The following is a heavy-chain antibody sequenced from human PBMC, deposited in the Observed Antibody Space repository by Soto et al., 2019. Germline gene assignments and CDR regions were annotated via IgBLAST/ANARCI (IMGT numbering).Heavy chain of an antibody. CDR2: INAGNGNT. CDR3: ARGPNPYYFDY. J-gene: IGHJ4*02. CDR1: GYTFTSYA. V-gene: IGHV1-3*01. Sequence: ASVKFSCKASGYTFTSYAMHWVRQAPGQRLEWMGWINAGNGNTKYSQKFQGRVTITRDTSASTAYMELSSLRSEDTAVYYCARGPNPYYFDYWGQGTLVTVSS.